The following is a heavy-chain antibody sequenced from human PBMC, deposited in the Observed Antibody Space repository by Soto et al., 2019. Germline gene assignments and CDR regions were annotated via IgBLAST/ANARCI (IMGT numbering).Heavy chain of an antibody. CDR2: ISYDGSNK. V-gene: IGHV3-30*18. J-gene: IGHJ4*02. CDR3: AKSSSPYCSSTSCYTWDN. D-gene: IGHD2-2*02. CDR1: GFTFSSYG. Sequence: QMQLVESGGGVVQPGRSLRLSCAASGFTFSSYGMHWVRQAPGKGLEWVAVISYDGSNKYYADSVKGRFTISRDNSKNTLYLQMNSLRAEDTAVYYCAKSSSPYCSSTSCYTWDNWGQGTLVTVSS.